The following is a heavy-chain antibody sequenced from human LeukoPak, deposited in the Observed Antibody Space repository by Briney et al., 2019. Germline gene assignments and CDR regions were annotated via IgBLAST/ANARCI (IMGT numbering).Heavy chain of an antibody. J-gene: IGHJ6*02. D-gene: IGHD2-8*02. V-gene: IGHV3-30*18. CDR2: ISYDGSNK. CDR1: GFTFSSYG. Sequence: GGSLRLSCAASGFTFSSYGMHWVRQAPGKGLEWVAVISYDGSNKYYADSVKGRFTISRDNSKNTLYLQMNSPRAEDTAVYHCAKSSGGYLPYYGMDVWGQGTTVTVSS. CDR3: AKSSGGYLPYYGMDV.